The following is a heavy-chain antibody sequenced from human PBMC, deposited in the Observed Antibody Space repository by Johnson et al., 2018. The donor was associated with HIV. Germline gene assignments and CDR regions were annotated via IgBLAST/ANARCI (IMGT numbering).Heavy chain of an antibody. CDR3: AKDRQFLEWYDAFDI. Sequence: VLLVESGGGLVQPGGSLRLSCAASGFTVSSNYMNWVRQAPGKGLEWVSVIFSDGTTYYAGSVKGRFTISRDNSKNTLYLQMNSLRAEDTAVYYCAKDRQFLEWYDAFDIWGQGTMVTVSS. V-gene: IGHV3-66*02. CDR2: IFSDGTT. D-gene: IGHD3-3*01. CDR1: GFTVSSNY. J-gene: IGHJ3*02.